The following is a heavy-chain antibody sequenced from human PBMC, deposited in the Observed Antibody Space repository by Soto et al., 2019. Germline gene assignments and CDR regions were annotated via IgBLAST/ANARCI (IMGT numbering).Heavy chain of an antibody. J-gene: IGHJ6*02. CDR1: GFTFSSYA. D-gene: IGHD6-13*01. Sequence: PVGSLRLSCAASGFTFSSYAMSWVRQAPGKGLEWVSAISGSGGSTYYADSVKGRFTISRDNSKNTLYLQMNSLRAEDTAVYYCAKDRIAAAGHYYYYGMDVWGQGTTVTVSS. CDR2: ISGSGGST. CDR3: AKDRIAAAGHYYYYGMDV. V-gene: IGHV3-23*01.